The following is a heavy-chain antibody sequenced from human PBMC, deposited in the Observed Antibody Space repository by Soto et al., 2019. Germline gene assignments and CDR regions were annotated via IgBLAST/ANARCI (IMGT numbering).Heavy chain of an antibody. V-gene: IGHV4-59*01. CDR3: ARDGYGSGSYYTQYYYYYMDV. J-gene: IGHJ6*03. D-gene: IGHD3-10*01. CDR2: IYYSGST. Sequence: SETLSLTCTVSGGSISSYYWSWIRQPPGKGLEWIGYIYYSGSTNYNPSLKSRVTISVDTSKNQFSLKLSSVTAADTAVYYCARDGYGSGSYYTQYYYYYMDVWGKGTTVTVSS. CDR1: GGSISSYY.